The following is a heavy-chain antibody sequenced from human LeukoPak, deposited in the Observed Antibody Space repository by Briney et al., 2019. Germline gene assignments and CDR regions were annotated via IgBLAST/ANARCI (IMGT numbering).Heavy chain of an antibody. D-gene: IGHD6-13*01. J-gene: IGHJ4*02. V-gene: IGHV3-7*04. Sequence: GGSLRLSCAASGFTFSRYWMSWVRQAPGKGLEWVANIKEDGSEKHHLDSVKGRFTISRDNAKNSLYLQMNSLRAEDTAVYYCAREIPQQLVAMDVRGQGTLVTVSS. CDR1: GFTFSRYW. CDR2: IKEDGSEK. CDR3: AREIPQQLVAMDV.